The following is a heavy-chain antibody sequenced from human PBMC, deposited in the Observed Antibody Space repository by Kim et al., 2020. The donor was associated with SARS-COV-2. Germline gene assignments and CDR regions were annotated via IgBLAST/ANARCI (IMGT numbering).Heavy chain of an antibody. CDR2: ISGSGRTT. CDR3: AKDLSLFDS. V-gene: IGHV3-23*01. D-gene: IGHD3-3*02. J-gene: IGHJ4*02. Sequence: GGSLRHSCAASGFTFSSDAMSWVRQAPGRGLEWVSAISGSGRTTYYADSVKGRFTISRDNFKNTLYLQMNNLRVEDTAVYYCAKDLSLFDSWGQGTLVTV. CDR1: GFTFSSDA.